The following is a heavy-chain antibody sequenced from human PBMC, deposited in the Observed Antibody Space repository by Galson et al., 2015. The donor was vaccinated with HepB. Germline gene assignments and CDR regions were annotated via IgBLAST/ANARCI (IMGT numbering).Heavy chain of an antibody. V-gene: IGHV5-51*01. Sequence: QSGAEVKKPGESLKISCKGSGYSFTSYWIGWVRQMPGKGLEWMGIIYPGDSDTRYSPSFQGQVTISADKSISTAYLQWSSLKASDTAMYYCARVPSTLAAAGTGCDYWGQGTLVTVSS. CDR3: ARVPSTLAAAGTGCDY. CDR2: IYPGDSDT. CDR1: GYSFTSYW. J-gene: IGHJ4*02. D-gene: IGHD6-13*01.